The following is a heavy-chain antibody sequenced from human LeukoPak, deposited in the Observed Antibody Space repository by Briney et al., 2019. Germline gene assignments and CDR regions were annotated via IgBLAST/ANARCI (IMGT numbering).Heavy chain of an antibody. CDR1: GFTFSSSA. CDR3: ARDYYGSNSHQTGVEY. J-gene: IGHJ4*02. CDR2: ISSSGGTT. V-gene: IGHV3-23*01. Sequence: QPGGSLRLSCAASGFTFSSSAMSWVRQAPGKGLEWVSSISSSGGTTYYADFVKGRFTISRDNSRSMLFLQMNSLRAEDTALYFCARDYYGSNSHQTGVEYWGQGTVVTASS. D-gene: IGHD3-10*01.